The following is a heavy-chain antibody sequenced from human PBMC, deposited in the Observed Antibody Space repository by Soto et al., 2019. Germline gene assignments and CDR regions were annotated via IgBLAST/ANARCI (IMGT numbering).Heavy chain of an antibody. Sequence: QVQLQESGPGLVKPSGTLSLTCAVSGGSISSSYWWSWVRQPPGKGLEWIGEIYHSGSTNYNPSLKSRVTISVDKSTNQFSLKLSSVTAADTAVYYCARVSGSYYYGMDVWGQGTTVTVSS. CDR2: IYHSGST. CDR1: GGSISSSYW. J-gene: IGHJ6*02. V-gene: IGHV4-4*02. D-gene: IGHD1-26*01. CDR3: ARVSGSYYYGMDV.